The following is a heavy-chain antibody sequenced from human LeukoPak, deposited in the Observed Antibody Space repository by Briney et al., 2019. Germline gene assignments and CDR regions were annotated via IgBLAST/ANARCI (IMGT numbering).Heavy chain of an antibody. Sequence: PGGSLRLSCAASGFTFSSYAMSWVRQAPGKGLEWVAVISYDGSNKYYADSVKGRFTISRDNSKNTLYLQMNSLRAEDTAVYYCAKEGDYDWFDPWGQGTLVTVSS. V-gene: IGHV3-30*18. CDR3: AKEGDYDWFDP. D-gene: IGHD4-17*01. J-gene: IGHJ5*02. CDR1: GFTFSSYA. CDR2: ISYDGSNK.